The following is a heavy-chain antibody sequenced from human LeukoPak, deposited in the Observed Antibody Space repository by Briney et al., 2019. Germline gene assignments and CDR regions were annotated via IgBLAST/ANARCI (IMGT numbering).Heavy chain of an antibody. CDR3: ARDRYYYGSGEYYFDY. J-gene: IGHJ4*02. V-gene: IGHV4-39*07. D-gene: IGHD3-10*01. CDR1: GGSISSSSYY. Sequence: SETLSLTCTVSGGSISSSSYYWGWIRQPPGKGLEWIGSIYYSGSTYYNPSLKSRVTISVDTSKNQFSLKLSSVTAADTAVYYCARDRYYYGSGEYYFDYWGQGTLVTVSS. CDR2: IYYSGST.